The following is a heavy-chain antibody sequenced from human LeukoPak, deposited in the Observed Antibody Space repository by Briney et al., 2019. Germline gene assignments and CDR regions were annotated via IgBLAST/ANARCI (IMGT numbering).Heavy chain of an antibody. V-gene: IGHV1-18*01. Sequence: GASVKVSCKASGYTFTSYGISWVRQAPGQGLEWMGWISAYNGNTNYAQKLQGRVTMTTDTSTSTAYMELRSLRSDDTAVYYCARVFSVKDYGDYGAFDYWGQGTLVTVSS. CDR3: ARVFSVKDYGDYGAFDY. J-gene: IGHJ4*02. CDR1: GYTFTSYG. CDR2: ISAYNGNT. D-gene: IGHD4-17*01.